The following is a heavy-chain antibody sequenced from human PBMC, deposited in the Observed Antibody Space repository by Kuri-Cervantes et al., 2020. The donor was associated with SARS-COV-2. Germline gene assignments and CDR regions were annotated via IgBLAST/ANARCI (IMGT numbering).Heavy chain of an antibody. J-gene: IGHJ4*02. CDR3: ARVAVRFLEWLFFDY. CDR2: FHPEDGA. D-gene: IGHD3-3*01. V-gene: IGHV1-24*01. Sequence: ASVKVSCKIRGSELGVNWVRQAPGRGLEWMGYFHPEDGAIYALNFHGRVTMTADTSIATAYMELGSLRSDDSAVYYCARVAVRFLEWLFFDYWGQGTLVTVSS. CDR1: GSELG.